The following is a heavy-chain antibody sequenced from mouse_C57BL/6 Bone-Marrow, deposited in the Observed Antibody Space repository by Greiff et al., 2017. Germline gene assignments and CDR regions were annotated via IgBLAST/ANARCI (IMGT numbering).Heavy chain of an antibody. Sequence: QVQLQQSGAELVRPGASVKLSCKASGYTFTDYYINWVKQRPGQGLEWIARIYPGSGNTYYNEKFKGKATLTAEKSSSTAYMQLSSLTSEDSAVYFCARVTTVVAHYYAMDYWGQGTSVTVSS. V-gene: IGHV1-76*01. CDR2: IYPGSGNT. D-gene: IGHD1-1*01. CDR1: GYTFTDYY. CDR3: ARVTTVVAHYYAMDY. J-gene: IGHJ4*01.